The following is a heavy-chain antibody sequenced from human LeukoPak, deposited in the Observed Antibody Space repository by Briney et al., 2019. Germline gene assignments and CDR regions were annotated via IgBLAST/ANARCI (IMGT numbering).Heavy chain of an antibody. D-gene: IGHD7-27*01. Sequence: GGSLRLSCAASGFTFSNAWMNWVRQAPGKGLEWVSYISSSGSTIYYADSVKGRFTISRDNAKNSLYLQMNSLRAEDTAVYYCARGNWAEDGYLDYWGQGTLVTVSS. J-gene: IGHJ4*02. CDR2: ISSSGSTI. V-gene: IGHV3-48*04. CDR3: ARGNWAEDGYLDY. CDR1: GFTFSNAW.